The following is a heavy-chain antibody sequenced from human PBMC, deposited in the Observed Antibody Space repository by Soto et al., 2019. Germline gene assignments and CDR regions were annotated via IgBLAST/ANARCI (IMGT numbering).Heavy chain of an antibody. CDR3: AREKGISSWYNGAFDI. CDR1: GFTFSSYG. J-gene: IGHJ3*02. V-gene: IGHV3-33*01. D-gene: IGHD6-13*01. Sequence: PGGSLRLSCAASGFTFSSYGMHWVRQAPGKGLEWVAVIWYDGSNKYYADSVKGRFTISRDNSKNTLYLQMNSLRAEDTAVYYCAREKGISSWYNGAFDIWGQGTMVTVSS. CDR2: IWYDGSNK.